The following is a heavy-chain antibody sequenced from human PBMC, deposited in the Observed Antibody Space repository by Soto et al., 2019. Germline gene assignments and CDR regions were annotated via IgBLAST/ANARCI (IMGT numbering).Heavy chain of an antibody. V-gene: IGHV3-48*02. J-gene: IGHJ4*02. Sequence: EVQLVESGGGLVQPGGCLRLSCAASGFTFSTYSMNWVRQAPGKGLEWVSYISSSGDTIHYADSVKGRFTISRDNAKNSLYLQMNSLRDEDTAVYYCARGVVVVVGSTEENFDHWGRGTQVTVSS. CDR1: GFTFSTYS. D-gene: IGHD2-21*01. CDR2: ISSSGDTI. CDR3: ARGVVVVVGSTEENFDH.